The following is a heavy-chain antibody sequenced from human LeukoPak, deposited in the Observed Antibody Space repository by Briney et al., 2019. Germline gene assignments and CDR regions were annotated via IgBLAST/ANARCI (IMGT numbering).Heavy chain of an antibody. V-gene: IGHV3-7*03. CDR1: GFTFSSHW. J-gene: IGHJ4*02. Sequence: GGSLRLSCAASGFTFSSHWMTWVRQAPGKGLEWVANIKEDGTRKNYMDSVKGRFTISRDNAKNSLYLQMSGLRAEDTALYYCAREANGYSSGLDYWGQGTLVTVSS. CDR3: AREANGYSSGLDY. D-gene: IGHD5-18*01. CDR2: IKEDGTRK.